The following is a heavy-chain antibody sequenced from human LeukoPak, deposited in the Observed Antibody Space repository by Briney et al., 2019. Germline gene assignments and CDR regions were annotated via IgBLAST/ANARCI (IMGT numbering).Heavy chain of an antibody. J-gene: IGHJ5*02. CDR1: GFTFSSYG. CDR3: ARVAGWHWFDP. CDR2: ISYDGSNK. Sequence: GGSLRLSCAASGFTFSSYGMHWVRQAPGKGLEWVAVISYDGSNKYYADSVKGRFTISRDNSKNTLYLQMNNMRVDDTAVYCCARVAGWHWFDPWGQGTLVTVSS. D-gene: IGHD6-19*01. V-gene: IGHV3-30*03.